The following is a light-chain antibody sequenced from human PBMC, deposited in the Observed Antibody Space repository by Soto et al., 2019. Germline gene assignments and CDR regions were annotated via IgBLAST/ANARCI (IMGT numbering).Light chain of an antibody. J-gene: IGKJ4*01. CDR2: DAS. V-gene: IGKV3-11*01. Sequence: EIVLTQSPATLSLSPGERATLSCRASQNINEYLIWYQQKPGQAPRLLIHDASKRATGIPARFSDSGSGTDFTRTISILEPEDFAVDYCQQRRDWPLTFGGWTKVA. CDR1: QNINEY. CDR3: QQRRDWPLT.